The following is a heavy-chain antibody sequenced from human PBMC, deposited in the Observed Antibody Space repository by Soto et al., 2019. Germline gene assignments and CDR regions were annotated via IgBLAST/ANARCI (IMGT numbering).Heavy chain of an antibody. D-gene: IGHD2-21*02. CDR3: AREGGLTDNWFGP. Sequence: QVQLVESGGGVVQPGRSLRLSCAASGFTFSSYGMHWVRQAPGKGLEWVAVIWYDGSNKYYADSVKGRFSISRDNSKNTLYLQMNSLRAEDTAVYYCAREGGLTDNWFGPWGQGTLVTVSS. CDR1: GFTFSSYG. CDR2: IWYDGSNK. J-gene: IGHJ5*02. V-gene: IGHV3-33*01.